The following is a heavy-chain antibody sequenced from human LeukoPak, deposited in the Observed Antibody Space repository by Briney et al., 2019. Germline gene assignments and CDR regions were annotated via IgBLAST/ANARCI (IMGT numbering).Heavy chain of an antibody. CDR1: GFTFSNAW. CDR2: IKSKTDGGTT. J-gene: IGHJ4*02. Sequence: GSLRLSCAASGFTFSNAWMSWVRQAPGKGLEWVGRIKSKTDGGTTDYAAPVKGRFTISRDDSKNTLYLQMNSLKTEDTAVYYCTTHTAMDISFAYWGQGTLVTVSS. V-gene: IGHV3-15*01. D-gene: IGHD5-18*01. CDR3: TTHTAMDISFAY.